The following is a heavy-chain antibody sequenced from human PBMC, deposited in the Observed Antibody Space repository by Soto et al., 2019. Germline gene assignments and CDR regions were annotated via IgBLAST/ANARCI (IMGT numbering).Heavy chain of an antibody. CDR2: INHSGST. V-gene: IGHV4-34*01. CDR3: ARVRGYSYGRDY. CDR1: GGSFSGYY. D-gene: IGHD5-18*01. J-gene: IGHJ4*02. Sequence: SETLSLTCAVYGGSFSGYYWSWIRQPPGKGLEWIGEINHSGSTNYNPSLKSRVTISVDTSKNQFSLKLSSVTAADTAVYYCARVRGYSYGRDYWGQGTLVTVS.